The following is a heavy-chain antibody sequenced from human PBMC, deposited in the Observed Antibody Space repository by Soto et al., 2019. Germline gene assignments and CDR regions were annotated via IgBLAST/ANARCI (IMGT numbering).Heavy chain of an antibody. Sequence: QVQLVQSGPDLKRPGASMKFSCKASGYTFPSYGISWGRQAPGQGLEWMAWISPLKGRTQYSQKAQGRVTLSTDTSSNTAYMEMTTLRVDDTAVYYCAMDYGDRPEYFKHWGQGTLVTVS. CDR2: ISPLKGRT. CDR3: AMDYGDRPEYFKH. D-gene: IGHD4-17*01. J-gene: IGHJ1*01. CDR1: GYTFPSYG. V-gene: IGHV1-18*04.